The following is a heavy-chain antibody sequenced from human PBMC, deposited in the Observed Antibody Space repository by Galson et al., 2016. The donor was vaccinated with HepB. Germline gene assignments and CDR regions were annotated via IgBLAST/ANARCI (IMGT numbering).Heavy chain of an antibody. CDR2: ISGSSHDT. CDR3: ARGGPQWPTSYFDL. Sequence: SLRLSCAASEFTFSYYYMSWIRQAPGKGLEWVSYISGSSHDTNYADSVKGRFIISRDNAKNTLYVQMNSLTAEDTAVYFCARGGPQWPTSYFDLWGRGTLVTVSS. J-gene: IGHJ2*01. CDR1: EFTFSYYY. D-gene: IGHD1-14*01. V-gene: IGHV3-11*06.